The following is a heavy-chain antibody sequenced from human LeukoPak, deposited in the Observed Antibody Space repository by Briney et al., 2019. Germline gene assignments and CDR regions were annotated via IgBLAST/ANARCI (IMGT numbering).Heavy chain of an antibody. D-gene: IGHD2-15*01. J-gene: IGHJ4*02. CDR2: IRSKAYGGST. CDR3: TRILGYCSGGSCPPAHY. V-gene: IGHV3-49*04. CDR1: GFTFGDYA. Sequence: PGGSLRLSCTASGFTFGDYAMSWVRQARGKGVEWVGFIRSKAYGGSTEYAASVKGRFTISRDDSNSIAYLQMNSLKTEDTAVYYCTRILGYCSGGSCPPAHYWGQGTLVTVSS.